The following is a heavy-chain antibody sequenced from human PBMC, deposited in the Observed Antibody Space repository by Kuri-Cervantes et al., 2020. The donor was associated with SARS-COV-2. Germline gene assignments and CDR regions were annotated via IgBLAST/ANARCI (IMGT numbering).Heavy chain of an antibody. CDR2: IIPIFGTA. D-gene: IGHD4-17*01. CDR1: GGTFSSYA. V-gene: IGHV1-69*06. CDR3: ARLSGLSTVTTSRPY. J-gene: IGHJ4*02. Sequence: SVKVSCKASGGTFSSYAISRVRQAPGQGLEWVGGIIPIFGTANYAQKFQGRVTITADKSTSTAYMELSSLRSEDTAVYYCARLSGLSTVTTSRPYWGQGTLVTVSS.